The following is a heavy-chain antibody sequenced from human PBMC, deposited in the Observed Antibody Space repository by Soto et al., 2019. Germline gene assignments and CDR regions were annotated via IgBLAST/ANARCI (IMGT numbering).Heavy chain of an antibody. Sequence: GGSLRLSCAASGFTFSTYNMNWVLQAPKKGLEWVSSISSSSTYIFYADSVKGRFTISRDNAKNSLYLQMNSLRAEDTAVYYCARDISCSGGTCHGWFDPWGQGSLVTVSS. D-gene: IGHD2-15*01. CDR2: ISSSSTYI. CDR1: GFTFSTYN. J-gene: IGHJ5*02. CDR3: ARDISCSGGTCHGWFDP. V-gene: IGHV3-21*01.